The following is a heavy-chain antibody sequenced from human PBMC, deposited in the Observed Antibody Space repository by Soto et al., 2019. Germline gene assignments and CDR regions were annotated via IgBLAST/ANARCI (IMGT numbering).Heavy chain of an antibody. V-gene: IGHV4-30-2*01. J-gene: IGHJ4*02. D-gene: IGHD3-22*01. Sequence: SETLSLTCAVSGGSISSGGYSWSWIRQPPGKGLEWIGYIYHSGSTYYNPSLQSRVTISVDRSKNQFSLKLSSVTAADTAVYYCARGVYDSSGYYYFDYWGQGTLVTVSS. CDR2: IYHSGST. CDR1: GGSISSGGYS. CDR3: ARGVYDSSGYYYFDY.